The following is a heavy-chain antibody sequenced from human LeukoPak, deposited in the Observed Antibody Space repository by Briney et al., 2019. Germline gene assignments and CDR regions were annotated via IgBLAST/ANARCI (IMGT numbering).Heavy chain of an antibody. D-gene: IGHD3-10*01. CDR2: MNPNSGNT. CDR1: GYTFTSYD. J-gene: IGHJ5*02. CDR3: ARRPPRYYSVNWFDP. Sequence: ASVKVSCKASGYTFTSYDINWVPQATGQGLEWMGWMNPNSGNTGYAQKFQGRVTMTRNTSISTAYMELSSLRSEDTAVYYCARRPPRYYSVNWFDPWGQGTLVTVSS. V-gene: IGHV1-8*01.